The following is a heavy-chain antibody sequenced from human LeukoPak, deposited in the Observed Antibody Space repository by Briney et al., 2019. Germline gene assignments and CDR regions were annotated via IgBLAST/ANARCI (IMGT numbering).Heavy chain of an antibody. J-gene: IGHJ4*02. V-gene: IGHV3-30*02. CDR1: GFTFNTYG. CDR3: DPHDSSSHF. Sequence: GGSLRLSCAASGFTFNTYGMHWVRQAPGKGLEWVAVIWYDGSNKYYADSVKGRFAISRDNSKNTLYLQMNSLRDEDTAVYYCDPHDSSSHFWGQGTLVTVSS. D-gene: IGHD6-6*01. CDR2: IWYDGSNK.